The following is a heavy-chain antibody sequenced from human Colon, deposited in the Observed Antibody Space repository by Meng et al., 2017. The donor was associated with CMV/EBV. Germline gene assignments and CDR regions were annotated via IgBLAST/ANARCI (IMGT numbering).Heavy chain of an antibody. D-gene: IGHD3-10*01. CDR2: INPYSGGT. CDR3: ARDKRESMVRYYYYYGMDV. CDR1: GYTFTGYY. J-gene: IGHJ6*02. V-gene: IGHV1-2*02. Sequence: ASVKVSCKASGYTFTGYYIHWVRQAPGQGLEWMGWINPYSGGTNYAHNFHGRVTMTRDASISTAYMELSRLSSDDTAVYYGARDKRESMVRYYYYYGMDVWGQGTTVTVSS.